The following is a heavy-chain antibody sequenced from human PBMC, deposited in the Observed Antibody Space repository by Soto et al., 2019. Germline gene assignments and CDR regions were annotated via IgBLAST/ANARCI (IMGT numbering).Heavy chain of an antibody. J-gene: IGHJ4*02. D-gene: IGHD6-25*01. Sequence: EVQLLESGGGLVQPGGSLRLSCAASGFTFSNYAMSWVRQAPGKGLEWVSAISSSGGSTYYADSVKGRFTISRDKAKDTLYLQMNSLRADDTAVYYCAKRPGLAHFDYWRQGTLVTVSS. CDR1: GFTFSNYA. CDR3: AKRPGLAHFDY. V-gene: IGHV3-23*01. CDR2: ISSSGGST.